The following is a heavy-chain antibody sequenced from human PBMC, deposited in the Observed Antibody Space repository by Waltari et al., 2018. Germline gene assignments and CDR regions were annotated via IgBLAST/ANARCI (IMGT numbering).Heavy chain of an antibody. CDR3: ARVSKGIHFDY. CDR1: GFTFVNYW. Sequence: EVQLVESGGGLVQPGGSLRLSCTASGFTFVNYWMSWVRQAPGKWLQWVAYIKEDGTEESYLDSLKGRFTISRDDAKNSLHLQMNSLRVEDTAIYYCARVSKGIHFDYWGQGTLVTVSS. J-gene: IGHJ4*02. V-gene: IGHV3-7*04. CDR2: IKEDGTEE.